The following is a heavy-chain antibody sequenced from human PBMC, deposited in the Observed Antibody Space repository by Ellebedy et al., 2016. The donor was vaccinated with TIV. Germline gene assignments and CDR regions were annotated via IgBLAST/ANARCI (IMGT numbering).Heavy chain of an antibody. CDR3: ASDSSGHYYFDY. CDR1: GGSISSYH. V-gene: IGHV4-59*12. D-gene: IGHD3-22*01. CDR2: IYYTGGT. Sequence: SETLSLTXTVSGGSISSYHWNWIRQPPGGGLEWIGYIYYTGGTDYSPSLKSRVTISLDTSKNQFSLKLTSVTIADTAVYYCASDSSGHYYFDYWGQGILVTVSS. J-gene: IGHJ4*02.